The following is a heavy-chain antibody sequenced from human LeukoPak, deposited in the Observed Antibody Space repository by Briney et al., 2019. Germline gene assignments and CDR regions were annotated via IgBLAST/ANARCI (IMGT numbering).Heavy chain of an antibody. Sequence: SETLSLTCTVSGGSISSGGYFWSWIRQPPGKGLEWIGYIYYSGSTNYNPSLKSRVTISVGTSKKQFSLKLSSVTAADTAVYYCARTDSYYYGSGSYYPTYGMDVWGQGTTVTVSS. CDR2: IYYSGST. V-gene: IGHV4-61*08. CDR3: ARTDSYYYGSGSYYPTYGMDV. CDR1: GGSISSGGYF. D-gene: IGHD3-10*01. J-gene: IGHJ6*02.